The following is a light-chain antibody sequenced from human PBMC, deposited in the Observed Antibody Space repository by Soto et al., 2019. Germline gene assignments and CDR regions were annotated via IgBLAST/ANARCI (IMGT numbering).Light chain of an antibody. CDR2: GAS. CDR3: QQHAVSMYT. V-gene: IGKV3-15*01. Sequence: EIVMTQSPATLSVSPGERATLSCRASQSMSSNLAWYQQRPGQAPRLLIYGASTRATGIPARFSGSGSGTDFTLTISRLEPEDSAVYYCQQHAVSMYTFGQGTKLEIK. J-gene: IGKJ2*01. CDR1: QSMSSN.